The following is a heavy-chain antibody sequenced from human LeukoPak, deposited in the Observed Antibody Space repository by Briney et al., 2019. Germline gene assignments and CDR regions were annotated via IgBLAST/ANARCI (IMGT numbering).Heavy chain of an antibody. CDR3: VRGDDYIFDY. CDR2: VSHSGAT. CDR1: GDPITSANW. Sequence: PSGTLSLTCAVSGDPITSANWWSWVRQSPGKGLEWIGEVSHSGATNHNPSLKSRVTMSLDKSKNQLSLRVNSVTAADAAVYYCVRGDDYIFDYWGQGTLVTVSS. J-gene: IGHJ4*02. V-gene: IGHV4-4*02. D-gene: IGHD4-11*01.